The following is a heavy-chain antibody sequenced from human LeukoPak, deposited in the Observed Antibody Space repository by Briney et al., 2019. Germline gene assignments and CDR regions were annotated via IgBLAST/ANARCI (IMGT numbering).Heavy chain of an antibody. Sequence: ASVKVSCKASGYTFTSYAMHWVRQAPGQRLEWMGWINAGNGNTKYSQNFQGRATIIRDTSASTAYMELSSLRFEDTAVYYCARGPIPRYSSSKGWFDPWGQGTLVTVPS. CDR3: ARGPIPRYSSSKGWFDP. CDR1: GYTFTSYA. V-gene: IGHV1-3*01. D-gene: IGHD5-18*01. J-gene: IGHJ5*02. CDR2: INAGNGNT.